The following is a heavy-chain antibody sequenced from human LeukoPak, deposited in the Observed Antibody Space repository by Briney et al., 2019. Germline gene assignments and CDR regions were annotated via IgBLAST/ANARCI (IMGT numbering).Heavy chain of an antibody. J-gene: IGHJ4*02. CDR2: ISDGGGST. V-gene: IGHV3-23*01. CDR3: AKDLRSSGWSTLFDY. D-gene: IGHD6-19*01. CDR1: GFTFSSHA. Sequence: PGGSLRLSCAASGFTFSSHAMSWVRQAPGQGLEWVSAISDGGGSTYYADSVKGRFTVSRDNSRNTLYLQMNSLRADDTAVYYCAKDLRSSGWSTLFDYWGQGTLVTVSS.